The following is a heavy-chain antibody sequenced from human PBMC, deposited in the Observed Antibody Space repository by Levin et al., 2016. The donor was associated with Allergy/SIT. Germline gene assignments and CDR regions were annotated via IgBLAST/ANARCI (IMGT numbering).Heavy chain of an antibody. J-gene: IGHJ6*02. CDR2: INHSGST. V-gene: IGHV4-34*01. D-gene: IGHD6-19*01. Sequence: WIRQPPGKGLEWIGEINHSGSTNYNPSLKSRVTISVDTSKNQFSLKLSSVTAADTAVYYCARDRVGPPRDKLGPVVAVAGTVHHFFYGMDVWGQGTTVTVSS. CDR3: ARDRVGPPRDKLGPVVAVAGTVHHFFYGMDV.